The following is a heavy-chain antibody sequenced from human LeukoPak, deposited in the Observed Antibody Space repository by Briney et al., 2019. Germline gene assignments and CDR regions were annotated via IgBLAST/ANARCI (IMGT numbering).Heavy chain of an antibody. J-gene: IGHJ4*02. D-gene: IGHD3-10*01. CDR1: GGSISSHY. V-gene: IGHV4-59*11. Sequence: SETLSLTCTVSGGSISSHYWSWIQQPPGKGLEWIGYIYYSGSTNYNPSLKSRVTISVDTSKNQFSLKLSSVTAADTAVYYCARVPRGSGSYFDYWGQGTLVTVSS. CDR2: IYYSGST. CDR3: ARVPRGSGSYFDY.